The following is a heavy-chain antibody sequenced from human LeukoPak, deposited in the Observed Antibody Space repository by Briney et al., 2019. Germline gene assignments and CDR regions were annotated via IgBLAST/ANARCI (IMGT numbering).Heavy chain of an antibody. CDR2: INPNSGVT. J-gene: IGHJ5*02. V-gene: IGHV1-2*02. Sequence: GASVKVSCKASGYTLTGYYMHWVRQAPGQGLEWMGWINPNSGVTHYAQKFQGRVTMTSDTSISTAYMELSRLRSDDTAVYYCARDGIYGSGSYYEISWFDPWGQGTLVTVSS. CDR1: GYTLTGYY. CDR3: ARDGIYGSGSYYEISWFDP. D-gene: IGHD3-10*01.